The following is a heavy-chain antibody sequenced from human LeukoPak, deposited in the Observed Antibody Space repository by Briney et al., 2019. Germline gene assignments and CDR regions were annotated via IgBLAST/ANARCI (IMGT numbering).Heavy chain of an antibody. CDR2: ISATGSTT. CDR3: AKGAVRGVTRNPYYFDY. Sequence: GGSLRLSCTASGLTFSTYALSWVRQTPGKGLEWLSVISATGSTTYYADSVRGRFTISRDNSKNTLYLQMNSLRVEDTAVYYCAKGAVRGVTRNPYYFDYWGQGTLVTVSS. V-gene: IGHV3-23*01. CDR1: GLTFSTYA. J-gene: IGHJ4*02. D-gene: IGHD3-10*01.